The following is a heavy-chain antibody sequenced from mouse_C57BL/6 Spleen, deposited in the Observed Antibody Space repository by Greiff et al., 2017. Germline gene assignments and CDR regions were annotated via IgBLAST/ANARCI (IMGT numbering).Heavy chain of an antibody. CDR1: GFNIKDYY. CDR3: ARKVYDDYYGWYFDV. V-gene: IGHV14-2*01. J-gene: IGHJ1*03. D-gene: IGHD2-3*01. CDR2: IDPEDGET. Sequence: VQLQQSGAELVKPGASVKLSCTASGFNIKDYYMPWVKQRTEQGLEWIGRIDPEDGETKYAPKFQGKATITADTSSNTAYLQLSSLTSEDTAVYYCARKVYDDYYGWYFDVWGTGTTVTVSS.